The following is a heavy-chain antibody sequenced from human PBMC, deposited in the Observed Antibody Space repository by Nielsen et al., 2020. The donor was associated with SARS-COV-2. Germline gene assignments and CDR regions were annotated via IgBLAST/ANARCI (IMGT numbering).Heavy chain of an antibody. CDR1: GFTFSDYY. CDR2: ITSSSTYT. V-gene: IGHV3-11*05. Sequence: GESLKISSVGSGFTFSDYYMSWVRQAPGKGLEWVSYITSSSTYTNYADSVKGRFTISRDNAKNSLYLQMNSLRAEDTAVYYCAREGRKLPLDYWGQGTLVTVSS. D-gene: IGHD5-24*01. CDR3: AREGRKLPLDY. J-gene: IGHJ4*02.